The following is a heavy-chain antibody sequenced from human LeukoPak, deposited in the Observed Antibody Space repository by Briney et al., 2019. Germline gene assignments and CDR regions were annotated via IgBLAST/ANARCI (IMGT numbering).Heavy chain of an antibody. D-gene: IGHD3-22*01. J-gene: IGHJ4*02. Sequence: GASVKVSCKASGYTFTSYDINWVRQATGQGLEWMGWMNPNSGNTGYAQKFQGRVTITRNTSISTAYMELSSLRSEDAAVYYCARGSHDSSGYYFDYWGQGTLVIISS. CDR2: MNPNSGNT. V-gene: IGHV1-8*03. CDR3: ARGSHDSSGYYFDY. CDR1: GYTFTSYD.